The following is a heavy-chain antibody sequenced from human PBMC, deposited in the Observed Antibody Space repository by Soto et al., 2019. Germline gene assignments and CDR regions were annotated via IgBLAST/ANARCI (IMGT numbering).Heavy chain of an antibody. D-gene: IGHD6-13*01. V-gene: IGHV3-30-3*01. CDR2: ISYGGGNK. CDR1: GLTFSNYA. J-gene: IGHJ4*02. CDR3: ARGGAQHLTPCDY. Sequence: QVQLVESGGGVVQPGRSLRLSCAASGLTFSNYAMHWVRQAPGKGLEWVAVISYGGGNKYYADSVKGRFTISRNNSKNTLYLQMNSLRAEATAVYYCARGGAQHLTPCDYWGQGTLVTVSS.